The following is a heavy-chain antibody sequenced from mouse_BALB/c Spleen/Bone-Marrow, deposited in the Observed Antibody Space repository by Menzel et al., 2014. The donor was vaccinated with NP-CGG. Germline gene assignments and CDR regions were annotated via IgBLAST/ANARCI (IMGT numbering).Heavy chain of an antibody. D-gene: IGHD2-4*01. V-gene: IGHV2-6-7*01. Sequence: VKLVESGPGLVSPSQRLSITCTVSGFSLTGYGLNWVRQPPGKGLEWLGMIWGDGSTDYNSALKSRLSISKDNSKSQVFLKMNSLQTDDTARYYCARGEDYDDYYAMDYWGQGTSVTVSS. CDR1: GFSLTGYG. CDR2: IWGDGST. CDR3: ARGEDYDDYYAMDY. J-gene: IGHJ4*01.